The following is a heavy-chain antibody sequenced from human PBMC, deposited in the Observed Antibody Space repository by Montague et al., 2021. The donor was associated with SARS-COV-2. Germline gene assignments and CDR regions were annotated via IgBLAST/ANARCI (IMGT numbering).Heavy chain of an antibody. CDR3: ARDRTFRAGYLDAFEI. J-gene: IGHJ3*02. CDR1: GYSISSGYY. CDR2: IYHSGTT. Sequence: SETLSLTCTVSGYSISSGYYWGWIRKFPGKGLEWIGSIYHSGTTYYNPSLKSRVTISVDTSKNQFSLKMYSVTAADTAQFYCARDRTFRAGYLDAFEIWGQGTMVTVSS. D-gene: IGHD5-24*01. V-gene: IGHV4-38-2*02.